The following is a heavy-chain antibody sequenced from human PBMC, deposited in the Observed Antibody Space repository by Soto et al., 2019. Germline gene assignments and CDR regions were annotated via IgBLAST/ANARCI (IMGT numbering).Heavy chain of an antibody. D-gene: IGHD2-2*01. CDR2: ISKSDYT. CDR3: AREDSIIIPAVSDF. Sequence: LRLSCTVSGFAFNNYGINWVRQAPGKGLEWVSSISKSDYTYYSDSVTGRFTISRDNAKNSVSLQMNTLRVEDTAVYYCAREDSIIIPAVSDFWGQGTLVTVS. J-gene: IGHJ4*02. CDR1: GFAFNNYG. V-gene: IGHV3-21*01.